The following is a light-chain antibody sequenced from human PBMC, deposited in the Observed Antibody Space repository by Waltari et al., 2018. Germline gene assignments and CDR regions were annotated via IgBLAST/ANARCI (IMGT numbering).Light chain of an antibody. CDR1: SSDVGGYKH. Sequence: QSALTQPASVSGSPGQSITISCTGTSSDVGGYKHVPWYQQHPGKAPKLMIYDVSNRPSGVSNRFSGSKSGNTASLTISGLQAEDEADYYCSSYTSSSTLVVFGGGTKLTVL. V-gene: IGLV2-14*03. CDR3: SSYTSSSTLVV. CDR2: DVS. J-gene: IGLJ2*01.